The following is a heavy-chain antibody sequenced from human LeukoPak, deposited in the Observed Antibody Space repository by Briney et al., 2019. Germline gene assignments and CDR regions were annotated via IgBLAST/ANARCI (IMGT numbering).Heavy chain of an antibody. V-gene: IGHV3-9*01. CDR1: GFTFDDYA. Sequence: PGGSLRLSCAASGFTFDDYAMHWVRQAPGKGLEWVSGISWNSGSIGYADSVKGRFTISRDNAKNSLYLQMNSLRAEDTAVYYCAKFRQLVPWDVWGKGTTITVSS. CDR3: AKFRQLVPWDV. D-gene: IGHD6-13*01. CDR2: ISWNSGSI. J-gene: IGHJ6*04.